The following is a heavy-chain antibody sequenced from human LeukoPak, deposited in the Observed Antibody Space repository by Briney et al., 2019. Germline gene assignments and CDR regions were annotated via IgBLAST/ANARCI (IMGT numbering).Heavy chain of an antibody. CDR3: AKGRAYSDSSFDF. J-gene: IGHJ4*02. Sequence: PGGSLRLSCAASGLTFSDYAMSWVRQAPGKGLEWVSGSSATGGNTYSADSVKGRFTLSRDNSKSTLYLQMDSPRAEDTAIYYCAKGRAYSDSSFDFWGQGTLVTVSS. D-gene: IGHD4-11*01. CDR1: GLTFSDYA. CDR2: SSATGGNT. V-gene: IGHV3-23*01.